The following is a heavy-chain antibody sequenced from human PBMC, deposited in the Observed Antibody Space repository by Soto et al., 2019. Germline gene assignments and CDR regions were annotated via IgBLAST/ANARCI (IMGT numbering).Heavy chain of an antibody. CDR2: IYYSGST. CDR3: ARLGDYYYGMDV. J-gene: IGHJ6*02. V-gene: IGHV4-39*01. Sequence: SETLSLTCTVSGGSISSSSYYWGWIRQPPGKGLEWIGSIYYSGSTYYNPSLKKRVTISVDTSKNQFSLKLSSVTAAETAVYYCARLGDYYYGMDVWGQGTTVTVSS. D-gene: IGHD3-16*01. CDR1: GGSISSSSYY.